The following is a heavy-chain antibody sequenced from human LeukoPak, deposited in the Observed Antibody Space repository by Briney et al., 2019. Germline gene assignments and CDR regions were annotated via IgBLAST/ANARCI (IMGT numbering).Heavy chain of an antibody. CDR1: GYNFTSYW. Sequence: GESLKISCKASGYNFTSYWIAWVRQMPGKGLEWMGIFYPDDSETRYSPSFQGQVTISADKSTSAAYVQWTSLKASDTAMYYCANSVAVAGTALDYWGQGTLVTVSS. CDR2: FYPDDSET. V-gene: IGHV5-51*01. J-gene: IGHJ4*02. CDR3: ANSVAVAGTALDY. D-gene: IGHD6-19*01.